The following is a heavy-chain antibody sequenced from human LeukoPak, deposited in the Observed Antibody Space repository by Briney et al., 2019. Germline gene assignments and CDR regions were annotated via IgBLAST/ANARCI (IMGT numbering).Heavy chain of an antibody. D-gene: IGHD2-21*02. CDR1: GFTFSNYA. J-gene: IGHJ4*02. Sequence: GGSLRLSCAASGFTFSNYAMHWVRQAPGKGLEWVALISYDGNNKYYADSVKGRFTISRDNSENTVYLQMNSLRAEDTAVYYCEKRGDKLDLIWGQGTLVTVSS. V-gene: IGHV3-30-3*02. CDR3: EKRGDKLDLI. CDR2: ISYDGNNK.